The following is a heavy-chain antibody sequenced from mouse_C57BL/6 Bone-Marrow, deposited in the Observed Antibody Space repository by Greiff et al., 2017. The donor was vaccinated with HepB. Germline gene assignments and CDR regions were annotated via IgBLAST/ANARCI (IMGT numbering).Heavy chain of an antibody. V-gene: IGHV1-19*01. J-gene: IGHJ2*01. CDR1: GYTFTDYY. CDR3: ARERGWDY. Sequence: EVKLQESGPVLVKPGASVKMSCKASGYTFTDYYMNWVKQSHGKSLEWIGVINPYNGGTSYNQKFKGKATLTVDKSSSTAYMELNSLTSEDSAVYYCARERGWDYWGQGTTLTVSS. CDR2: INPYNGGT. D-gene: IGHD3-3*01.